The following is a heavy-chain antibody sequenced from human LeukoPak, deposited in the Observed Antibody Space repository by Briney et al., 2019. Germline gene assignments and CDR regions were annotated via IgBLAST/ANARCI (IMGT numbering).Heavy chain of an antibody. Sequence: GASVSVSCKASGYTFTIYGISWVRQGPGQGLEWMGWISAYNGNTNYAQKLQGRVTMTTDTSTSTAYMELRSLRSDDTAVYYCARAGIYYYVPNFDYWGQGTLVTVSS. CDR3: ARAGIYYYVPNFDY. J-gene: IGHJ4*02. D-gene: IGHD3-22*01. CDR1: GYTFTIYG. V-gene: IGHV1-18*01. CDR2: ISAYNGNT.